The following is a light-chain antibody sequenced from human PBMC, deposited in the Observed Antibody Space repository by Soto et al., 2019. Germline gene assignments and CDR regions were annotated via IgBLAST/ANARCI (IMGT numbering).Light chain of an antibody. V-gene: IGLV2-14*01. Sequence: QSALTQPASVSGSPGQSNTISCTGTSSDVGGYNYVSWYQQHPGKAPKLMIYEVSNRPSGVSNRFSGSKSGNTASLTISGLQAEDAADYYSSSYTSRITLSVLGAGTKV. CDR3: SSYTSRITLSV. CDR2: EVS. CDR1: SSDVGGYNY. J-gene: IGLJ1*01.